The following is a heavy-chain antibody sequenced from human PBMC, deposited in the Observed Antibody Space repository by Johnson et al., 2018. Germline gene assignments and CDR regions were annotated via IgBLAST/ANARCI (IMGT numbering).Heavy chain of an antibody. J-gene: IGHJ3*02. D-gene: IGHD3-22*01. Sequence: VQLVESGGGLVQPGGSLRLSCAASGFTFSTYAMTWVRQAPGKGLEWVASITGSGGSTYYADSVQGRFPISRDNSKNTLSVQMNRLRGEDTAVYYCAKAGYYDSRCFYDAFHIWGQGTMVTVSS. CDR2: ITGSGGST. V-gene: IGHV3-23*04. CDR3: AKAGYYDSRCFYDAFHI. CDR1: GFTFSTYA.